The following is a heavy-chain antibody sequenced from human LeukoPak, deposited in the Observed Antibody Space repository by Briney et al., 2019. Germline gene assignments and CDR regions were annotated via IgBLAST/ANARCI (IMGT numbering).Heavy chain of an antibody. D-gene: IGHD2-21*02. CDR1: GGTFSSYA. CDR2: IIPIFGTA. Sequence: SVKVSGKASGGTFSSYAISWVRQAPGQGLEWMGRIIPIFGTANYAQKFQGRVTITTDESTSTAYMELSSLRSEDTAVYYCARTYCGGDCSRYYFDYWGQGTLVTVSS. J-gene: IGHJ4*02. CDR3: ARTYCGGDCSRYYFDY. V-gene: IGHV1-69*05.